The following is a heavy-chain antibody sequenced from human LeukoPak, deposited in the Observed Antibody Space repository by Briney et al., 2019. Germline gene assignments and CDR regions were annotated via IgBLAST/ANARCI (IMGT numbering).Heavy chain of an antibody. CDR2: IYPGDSDT. J-gene: IGHJ5*02. V-gene: IGHV5-51*01. Sequence: EESLKISCKGSGYSFTSYWIGWVRQMPGKGLEWMGIIYPGDSDTRYSPSFQGQVTISADKSISTAYLQWSSLKASDTAMYYCARLLLWFGELNWFDPWGQGTLVTVSS. CDR1: GYSFTSYW. CDR3: ARLLLWFGELNWFDP. D-gene: IGHD3-10*01.